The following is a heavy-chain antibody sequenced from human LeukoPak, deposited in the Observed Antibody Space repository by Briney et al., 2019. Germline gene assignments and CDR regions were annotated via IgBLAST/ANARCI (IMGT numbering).Heavy chain of an antibody. CDR3: ARGSIAARPDRSFDY. CDR2: IIPIFGTA. J-gene: IGHJ4*02. D-gene: IGHD6-6*01. CDR1: GGTFSSYA. V-gene: IGHV1-69*05. Sequence: GASVKVSCKASGGTFSSYAISWVRQAPGQGLEWVGGIIPIFGTANYAQKFQGRVTITTDESTSTAYMELSSLRSEDTAVYYCARGSIAARPDRSFDYWGQGTLVTVSS.